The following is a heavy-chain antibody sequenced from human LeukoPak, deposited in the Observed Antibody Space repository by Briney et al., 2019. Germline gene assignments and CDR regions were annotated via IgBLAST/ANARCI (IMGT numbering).Heavy chain of an antibody. V-gene: IGHV1-46*01. CDR1: GYTFTSYY. CDR3: AREGYYYDSSGYNDAFDI. J-gene: IGHJ3*02. D-gene: IGHD3-22*01. Sequence: GASVKVSCKASGYTFTSYYMHWVRQAPGQGLEWMGIINPSGGSTSYAQKFQGRVTMTRDMSTSTVYMELSSLRSEDTAVYYCAREGYYYDSSGYNDAFDIWGQGTMVTVSS. CDR2: INPSGGST.